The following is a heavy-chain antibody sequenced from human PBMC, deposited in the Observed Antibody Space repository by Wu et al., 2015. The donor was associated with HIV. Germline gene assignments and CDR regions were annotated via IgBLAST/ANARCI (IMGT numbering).Heavy chain of an antibody. CDR2: IIPIFGTA. CDR1: GGSFSSNA. J-gene: IGHJ6*03. CDR3: ARGLSSSWPYYYYYYMDS. Sequence: QVQLVQSGAEVKKPGSSVKVSCKVSGGSFSSNAVSWVRQAPGQGLEWMGRIIPIFGTANYAQKFQGRVTITADESTSTAYMELRSLRSDDTAVYYCARGLSSSWPYYYYYYMDSGAKGPRSPSP. D-gene: IGHD6-13*01. V-gene: IGHV1-69*15.